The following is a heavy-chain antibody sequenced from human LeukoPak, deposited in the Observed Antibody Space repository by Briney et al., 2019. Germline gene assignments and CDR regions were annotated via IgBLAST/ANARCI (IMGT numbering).Heavy chain of an antibody. Sequence: ASVKVSCKASGYTFTGYYMHWVRHAPGQGLEWMGWINPNSGGTNYAQKFQGRVTMTRDTSISTAYMELSRLRSDDTAVYYWARKDPIVGASFDYWGQGTLVTVSS. CDR3: ARKDPIVGASFDY. J-gene: IGHJ4*02. CDR2: INPNSGGT. D-gene: IGHD1-26*01. V-gene: IGHV1-2*02. CDR1: GYTFTGYY.